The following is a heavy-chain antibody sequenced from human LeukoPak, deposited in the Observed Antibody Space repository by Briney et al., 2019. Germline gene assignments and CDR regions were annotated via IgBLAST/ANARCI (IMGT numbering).Heavy chain of an antibody. Sequence: GGSLRLSCSASGFTFSSYAMHWVRQAPGKGLEYVSAISSNGGSTYYADSVKGRFTISRDNSKNTLYLQINSLRAEDTAVYYCARANYGSGSNYYYGLDVWGQGTTVTVSS. CDR1: GFTFSSYA. D-gene: IGHD3-10*01. CDR3: ARANYGSGSNYYYGLDV. CDR2: ISSNGGST. J-gene: IGHJ6*02. V-gene: IGHV3-64*04.